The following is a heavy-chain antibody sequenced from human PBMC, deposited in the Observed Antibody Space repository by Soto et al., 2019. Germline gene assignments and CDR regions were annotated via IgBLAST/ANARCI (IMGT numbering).Heavy chain of an antibody. V-gene: IGHV4-59*01. Sequence: SETLSLTCTVSGGSISSYYWTWIRQPPGKGLEWIGYIYSNGRTNYNPSLKSRVTISVDTSKNQFSLKFRSVTAADTAVYYCTSGVNWNDVSDYWGQGTLVTVSS. D-gene: IGHD1-20*01. CDR2: IYSNGRT. J-gene: IGHJ4*02. CDR3: TSGVNWNDVSDY. CDR1: GGSISSYY.